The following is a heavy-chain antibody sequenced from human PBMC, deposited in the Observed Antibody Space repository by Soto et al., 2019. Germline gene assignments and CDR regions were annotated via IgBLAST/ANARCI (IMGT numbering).Heavy chain of an antibody. V-gene: IGHV4-4*07. Sequence: ELLSLTGTVSGGSMSSYYWSWIRQPAGKGLEWIGRIYTSGSTNYNPSLKSRVTMSVDTSKNQFSLKLSSVTAADTAVYYWARGKARELNWFEPWGQGTLVTVSS. J-gene: IGHJ5*02. CDR2: IYTSGST. D-gene: IGHD1-7*01. CDR1: GGSMSSYY. CDR3: ARGKARELNWFEP.